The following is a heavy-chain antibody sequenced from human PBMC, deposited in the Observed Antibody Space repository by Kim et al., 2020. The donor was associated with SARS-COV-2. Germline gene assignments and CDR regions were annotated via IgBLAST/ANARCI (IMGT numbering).Heavy chain of an antibody. CDR2: IYYSGST. V-gene: IGHV4-59*01. CDR3: ARRFDP. J-gene: IGHJ5*02. CDR1: GGSISSYY. Sequence: SETLSLTCTVSGGSISSYYWSWIRQPPGKGLEWIGYIYYSGSTNYNPSLKSRVTISVDTSKNQFSLKLSSVTAADTAVYYCARRFDPWGQGTLVTVSS.